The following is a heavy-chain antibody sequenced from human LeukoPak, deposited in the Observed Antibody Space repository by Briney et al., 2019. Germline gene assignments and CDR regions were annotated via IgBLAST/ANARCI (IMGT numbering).Heavy chain of an antibody. CDR3: ARDPVGASGY. V-gene: IGHV1-2*02. D-gene: IGHD1-26*01. Sequence: ASVKVSCKAFGYTXTGYYMHGVRQAPGQGLEWMGWINPHSGGTKYAQIFQGRVSITRDTAISTAYMELSRLRFDDTAVYYCARDPVGASGYWGQGTLVTVSS. J-gene: IGHJ4*02. CDR1: GYTXTGYY. CDR2: INPHSGGT.